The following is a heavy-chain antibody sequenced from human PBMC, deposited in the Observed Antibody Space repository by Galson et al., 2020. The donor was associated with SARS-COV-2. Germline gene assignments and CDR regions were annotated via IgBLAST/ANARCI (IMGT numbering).Heavy chain of an antibody. J-gene: IGHJ6*02. D-gene: IGHD4-17*01. CDR1: GYTFTSYY. CDR2: INPSGGST. V-gene: IGHV1-46*01. Sequence: ASVKVSCKASGYTFTSYYMHWVRQAPGQGLEWMGIINPSGGSTSYAQKFQGRVTMTRDTSTSTAYMELSSLRSEDTAVYYCARDVTTGTTDHYYDGMDVWGQGTTVTVSS. CDR3: ARDVTTGTTDHYYDGMDV.